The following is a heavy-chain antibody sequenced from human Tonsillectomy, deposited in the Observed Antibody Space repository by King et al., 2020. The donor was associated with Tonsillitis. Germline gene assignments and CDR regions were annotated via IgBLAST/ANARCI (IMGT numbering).Heavy chain of an antibody. CDR3: ARGIVGATSIWCFDL. J-gene: IGHJ2*01. CDR2: IYTSGST. D-gene: IGHD1-26*01. V-gene: IGHV4-4*07. Sequence: QLQESGPGLVKPSETLSLTCTVSGGSINSYYWSWIRQPAGKGLEYIGRIYTSGSTNYNPSLKSRVTMSVDTSKNQFSLKLSSVTAADTAVYYCARGIVGATSIWCFDLWGRGTLVTVSS. CDR1: GGSINSYY.